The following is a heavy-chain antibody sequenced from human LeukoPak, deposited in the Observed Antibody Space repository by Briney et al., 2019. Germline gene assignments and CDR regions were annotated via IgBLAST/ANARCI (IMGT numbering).Heavy chain of an antibody. CDR1: GYTFTGYY. CDR3: ARGGEGSGWYGGYYFDY. J-gene: IGHJ4*02. Sequence: GASVKVSCKASGYTFTGYYMHWVRQAPGQGLEWMGWINPNSGGTNYAQKFQGRVTMTRDTSISTAYMELSRLRSDDTAVYYCARGGEGSGWYGGYYFDYWGQGTLVTVSS. V-gene: IGHV1-2*02. D-gene: IGHD6-19*01. CDR2: INPNSGGT.